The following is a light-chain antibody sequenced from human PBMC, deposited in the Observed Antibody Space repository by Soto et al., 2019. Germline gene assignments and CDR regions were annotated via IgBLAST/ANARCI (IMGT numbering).Light chain of an antibody. CDR1: SSNIGAGYD. CDR3: QSYDSSLSVWV. J-gene: IGLJ3*02. V-gene: IGLV1-40*01. Sequence: QSVMTQPPSVSGAPGQRGTISCTGSSSNIGAGYDVHWYHQLPGTAPKLLIYGNNNRPSGVPDRFSGSRSGTSASLAITGLQAEDEADYYCQSYDSSLSVWVFGGGPKLTVL. CDR2: GNN.